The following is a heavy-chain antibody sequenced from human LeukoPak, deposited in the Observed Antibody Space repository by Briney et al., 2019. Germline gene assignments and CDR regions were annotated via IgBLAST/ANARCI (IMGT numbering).Heavy chain of an antibody. CDR3: ARDLVEAAGTTYYFDY. J-gene: IGHJ4*02. Sequence: SETLSLTCNVSGGSISSDYWSWIRQPAGKGLEWIGRIYSSGSTNYNPFLKSRVTMSVDTSKNQFSLKLSSVTAADTAVYYCARDLVEAAGTTYYFDYWGQGTLVTVSS. CDR1: GGSISSDY. D-gene: IGHD6-13*01. V-gene: IGHV4-4*07. CDR2: IYSSGST.